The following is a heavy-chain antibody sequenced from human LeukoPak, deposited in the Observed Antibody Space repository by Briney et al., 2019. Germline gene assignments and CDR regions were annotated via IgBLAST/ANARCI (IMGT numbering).Heavy chain of an antibody. CDR3: AKDRQWLTDGDFDY. CDR1: GFPFSSYV. D-gene: IGHD6-19*01. J-gene: IGHJ4*02. Sequence: GGSLRLSCEASGFPFSSYVMSWVRQAPGKGLEWIAYINHNAEMIFYADSVKGRFTISRDNSKNTLYLQMNSLRAEDTAVYYCAKDRQWLTDGDFDYWGQGTLVTVSS. V-gene: IGHV3-23*01. CDR2: INHNAEMI.